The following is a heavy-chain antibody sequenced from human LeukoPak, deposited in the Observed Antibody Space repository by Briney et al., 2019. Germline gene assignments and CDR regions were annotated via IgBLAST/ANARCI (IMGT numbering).Heavy chain of an antibody. D-gene: IGHD6-6*01. CDR2: MNPNSGNT. Sequence: VASVKVSCKASGYTFTSYDINWVRQATGQGLEWMGWMNPNSGNTGYAQKFQGRVTITRNTSIGTAYMELSSLRSEDTAVYYCARGGSAARRASDYWGQGTLVTVSS. J-gene: IGHJ4*02. V-gene: IGHV1-8*03. CDR1: GYTFTSYD. CDR3: ARGGSAARRASDY.